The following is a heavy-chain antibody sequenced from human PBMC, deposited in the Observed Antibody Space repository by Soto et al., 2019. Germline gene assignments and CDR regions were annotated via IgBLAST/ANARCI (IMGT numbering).Heavy chain of an antibody. CDR1: GGSIRSYY. J-gene: IGHJ4*02. D-gene: IGHD2-21*01. V-gene: IGHV3-73*01. Sequence: VQLQESGPGLVKPSETLSLTCTVSGGSIRSYYWSWIRQPPGKGLEWVGRIRNKADSYATVYAAPVQGRFTISRDDSKSLAYLQMNSLKTEDTAVYYCCRHDARWGSCDYWGQGTLVTVSS. CDR2: IRNKADSYAT. CDR3: CRHDARWGSCDY.